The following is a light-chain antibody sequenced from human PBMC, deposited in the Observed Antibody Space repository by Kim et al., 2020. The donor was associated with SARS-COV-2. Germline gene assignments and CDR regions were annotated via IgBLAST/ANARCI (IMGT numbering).Light chain of an antibody. V-gene: IGKV1-39*01. CDR1: QSISSH. CDR2: AAS. Sequence: DIQMTQSPSSLSASVGDRVTITCRTSQSISSHLNWYHQKPGRAPKLLIYAASTLQGGVPSRFSGSGSETDFTLTISSLQPEDFATYFWQQSYITPFTFGPGTKVDIK. CDR3: QQSYITPFT. J-gene: IGKJ3*01.